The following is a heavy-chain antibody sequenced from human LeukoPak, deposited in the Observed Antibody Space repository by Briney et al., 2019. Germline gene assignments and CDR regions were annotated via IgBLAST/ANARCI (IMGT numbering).Heavy chain of an antibody. CDR2: INRNRGGT. D-gene: IGHD3-3*01. J-gene: IGHJ4*02. Sequence: PGGSLRLSCAASGFTFDDYAMNWVRQAPGKGLEWVSGINRNRGGTYYRDSVKGRFTISRDNANNSLYLQLNSLRAEDTALYYCARVKGSGYRNSIDYWGQGTLVTVSS. CDR3: ARVKGSGYRNSIDY. CDR1: GFTFDDYA. V-gene: IGHV3-20*04.